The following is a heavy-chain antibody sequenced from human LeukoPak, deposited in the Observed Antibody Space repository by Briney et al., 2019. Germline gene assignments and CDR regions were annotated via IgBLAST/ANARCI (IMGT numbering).Heavy chain of an antibody. J-gene: IGHJ4*02. Sequence: PGGSLRLSCAVSGITLSNYGMSWVRQAPGKGLEWVAGISDSGGSTNYADSVKGRSTISRDNPKNTLYLQMNSLRAEDTAVYFCAKRGVVIRVILVGFHKEAYYFESWGQGALVTVSS. V-gene: IGHV3-23*01. CDR2: ISDSGGST. CDR3: AKRGVVIRVILVGFHKEAYYFES. D-gene: IGHD3/OR15-3a*01. CDR1: GITLSNYG.